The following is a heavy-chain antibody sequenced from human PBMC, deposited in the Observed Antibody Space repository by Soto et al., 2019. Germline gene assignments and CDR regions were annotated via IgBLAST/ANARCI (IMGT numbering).Heavy chain of an antibody. D-gene: IGHD2-2*01. CDR1: GGSFSGYY. CDR3: ARAGGYCSSTSCYALDY. J-gene: IGHJ4*02. V-gene: IGHV4-34*01. Sequence: SETLSLTCAVYGGSFSGYYWSWIRQPPGKGLEWIGEINHSGSTNYNPSLKSRVTISVDTSKNQFSLKLSSVTAADTAVYYCARAGGYCSSTSCYALDYWGQGTLVTVSS. CDR2: INHSGST.